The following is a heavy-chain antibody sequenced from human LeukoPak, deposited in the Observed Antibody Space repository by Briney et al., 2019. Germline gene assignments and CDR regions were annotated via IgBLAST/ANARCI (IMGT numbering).Heavy chain of an antibody. Sequence: SETLSLTCSVSGGSISGYYWSWIRQPPGKGLEWIGYIHYSGSTHYNPSLKSRVTISVDTSKNQFSLKLSSVTAADTAVYYCARSRSPYYFDYWGQGTLVTVSS. V-gene: IGHV4-59*12. CDR3: ARSRSPYYFDY. CDR1: GGSISGYY. CDR2: IHYSGST. J-gene: IGHJ4*02.